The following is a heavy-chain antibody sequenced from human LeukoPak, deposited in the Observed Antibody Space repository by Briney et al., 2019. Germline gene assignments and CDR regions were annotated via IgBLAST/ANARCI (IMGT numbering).Heavy chain of an antibody. J-gene: IGHJ3*02. CDR1: GFTFSSYE. Sequence: PGGSLRLSCAASGFTFSSYEVNWVRQAPGKGLEWVSYISSSGSTMYYADSVKGRFTISRDNAKNSLYLQMNSLRAEDTAVYYCARYCSGGSCYGHDAFDIWGQGTMVTVSS. CDR2: ISSSGSTM. CDR3: ARYCSGGSCYGHDAFDI. V-gene: IGHV3-48*03. D-gene: IGHD2-15*01.